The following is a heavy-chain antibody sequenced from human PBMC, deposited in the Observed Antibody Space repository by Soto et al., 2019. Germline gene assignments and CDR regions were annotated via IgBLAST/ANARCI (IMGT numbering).Heavy chain of an antibody. J-gene: IGHJ6*02. CDR1: AGTFGSYA. Sequence: ASVKVSCKASAGTFGSYAITWVRRAPGQGLEWLGGIIPILNSPAYAQKFQARVVITADEITNTAYMELNSLRFDDTAVYYCAREAPYCTSATCPKFYDMDVWGQGTTVTVSS. D-gene: IGHD2-2*01. CDR2: IIPILNSP. V-gene: IGHV1-69*13. CDR3: AREAPYCTSATCPKFYDMDV.